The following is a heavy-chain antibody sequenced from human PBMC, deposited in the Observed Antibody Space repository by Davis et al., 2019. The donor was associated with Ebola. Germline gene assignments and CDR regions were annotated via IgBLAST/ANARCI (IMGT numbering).Heavy chain of an antibody. CDR2: IYSGGST. V-gene: IGHV3-53*01. CDR3: ARGGRSCSSTSCPSGY. J-gene: IGHJ4*02. Sequence: GESLKISCAASGFTVSSNYMSWVRQAPGKGLEWVSVIYSGGSTYYADSVKGRFTISRDNAKNSLYLQMNSLRAEDTAVYYCARGGRSCSSTSCPSGYWGQGTLVTVSS. D-gene: IGHD2-2*01. CDR1: GFTVSSNY.